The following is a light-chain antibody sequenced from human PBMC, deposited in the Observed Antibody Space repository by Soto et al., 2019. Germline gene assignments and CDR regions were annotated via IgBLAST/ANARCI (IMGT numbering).Light chain of an antibody. J-gene: IGLJ2*01. V-gene: IGLV3-21*02. CDR2: DDS. CDR1: NIGSKR. Sequence: SYELTQPPSVSVAPGQTARITCGGNNIGSKRVHWYQQKPGQAPVLVVYDDSDRPSGIPERFSGSTSGNTATLTISWVEAGDEADYYCQVWDSSSDHVVFGGGTKVTVL. CDR3: QVWDSSSDHVV.